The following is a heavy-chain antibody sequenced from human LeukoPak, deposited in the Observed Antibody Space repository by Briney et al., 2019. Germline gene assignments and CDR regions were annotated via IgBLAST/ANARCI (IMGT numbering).Heavy chain of an antibody. J-gene: IGHJ5*02. CDR1: GFPFSTYC. V-gene: IGHV3-7*01. Sequence: PGGSLRLSCAVSGFPFSTYCMSWVRQAPGKGLEWVANINQDGTEKYHVDSVKGRFTISRDNSKNTLYLQMNSLRAEDTAVYYCAKDQKEWLVRRGPNWFDPWGQGTLVTVSS. CDR2: INQDGTEK. D-gene: IGHD6-19*01. CDR3: AKDQKEWLVRRGPNWFDP.